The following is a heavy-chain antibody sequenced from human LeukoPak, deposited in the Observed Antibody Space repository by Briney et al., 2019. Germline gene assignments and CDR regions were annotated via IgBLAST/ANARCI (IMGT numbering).Heavy chain of an antibody. CDR2: IYSGGTT. J-gene: IGHJ4*02. D-gene: IGHD3-10*01. V-gene: IGHV3-66*01. Sequence: GGSLRLSCAASGFTISSNYLSWVRQAPGKGLEWVSVIYSGGTTYYADSVKGRFTISRDNTKNTLFLQMNSLRVEDTAVYYCARVGFGELFFDYWGQGTLVTVSS. CDR3: ARVGFGELFFDY. CDR1: GFTISSNY.